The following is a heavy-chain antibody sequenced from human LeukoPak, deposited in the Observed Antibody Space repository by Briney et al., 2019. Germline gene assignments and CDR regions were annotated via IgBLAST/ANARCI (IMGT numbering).Heavy chain of an antibody. CDR3: TSSSWECSSGSCYSNMNFDY. D-gene: IGHD2-15*01. CDR2: INPNKGDT. Sequence: ASVKVSCKASGYTFAGYYIHWVRRAPGQGLEWLGWINPNKGDTKSAQKFRDRVIMTTDTSLTTAYMEVINLSSDDTAVYYCTSSSWECSSGSCYSNMNFDYWGQGTLVTVSS. J-gene: IGHJ4*02. CDR1: GYTFAGYY. V-gene: IGHV1-2*02.